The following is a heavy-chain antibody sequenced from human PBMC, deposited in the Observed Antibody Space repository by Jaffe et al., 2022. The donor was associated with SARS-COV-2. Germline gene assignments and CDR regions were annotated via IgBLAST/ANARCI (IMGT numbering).Heavy chain of an antibody. Sequence: QVQLQESGPGLVKPSETLSLTCTVSGGSISSYYWSWIRQPPGKGLEWIGYIYYSGSTNYNPSLKSRVTISVDTSKNQFSLKLSSVTAADTAVYYCASSIPHYDSSPRAFDIWGQGTMVTVSS. D-gene: IGHD3-22*01. V-gene: IGHV4-59*01. CDR2: IYYSGST. CDR3: ASSIPHYDSSPRAFDI. CDR1: GGSISSYY. J-gene: IGHJ3*02.